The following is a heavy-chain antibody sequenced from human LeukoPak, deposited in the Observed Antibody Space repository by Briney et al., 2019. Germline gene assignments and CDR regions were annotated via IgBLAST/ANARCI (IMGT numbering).Heavy chain of an antibody. J-gene: IGHJ4*02. Sequence: PWGSLRLSCAASGFTLSSYAMSWVRQAPGKGLEWVSAISVSGNTYHADSVKGRFTISRDSSKNTLYLQMNRLRAEDAAVYYCAKAPVTTCSGAYCSPFDYWGQGTLVTVSS. CDR2: ISVSGNT. D-gene: IGHD2-21*01. CDR1: GFTLSSYA. CDR3: AKAPVTTCSGAYCSPFDY. V-gene: IGHV3-23*01.